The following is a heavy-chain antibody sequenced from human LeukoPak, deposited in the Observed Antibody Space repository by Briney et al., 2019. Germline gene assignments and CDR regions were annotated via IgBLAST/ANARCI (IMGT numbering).Heavy chain of an antibody. J-gene: IGHJ6*02. CDR3: ARDLLTGRYGMDV. CDR2: IHYSGST. Sequence: PSEPLSLTCIVSGVSVSSGGNYWTWIPQAPGKGLEWIGYIHYSGSTNYNPSLKSRVTISVDSSKNQCSLKLSSVTAADTAVYYCARDLLTGRYGMDVWGQGTTVTVSS. CDR1: GVSVSSGGNY. D-gene: IGHD3-9*01. V-gene: IGHV4-61*08.